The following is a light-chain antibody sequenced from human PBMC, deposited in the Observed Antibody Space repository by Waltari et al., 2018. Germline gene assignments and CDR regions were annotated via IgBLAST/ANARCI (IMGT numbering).Light chain of an antibody. CDR2: DVS. CDR1: SSDVGGYNS. CDR3: CSFAAGNTVI. J-gene: IGLJ2*01. V-gene: IGLV2-11*01. Sequence: QSALTQPRSVSGSPGQSVTISCTGTSSDVGGYNSVSWYQQDPGKAPKLLIFDVSARPSGVSDRFSGSKSGNTASLTISGLQAEDEADYLCCSFAAGNTVIFGGGTKLTVV.